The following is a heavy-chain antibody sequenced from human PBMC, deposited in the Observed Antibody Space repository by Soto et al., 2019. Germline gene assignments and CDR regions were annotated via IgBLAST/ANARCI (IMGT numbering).Heavy chain of an antibody. CDR1: GFTFSSYW. CDR2: VNSDGSRT. V-gene: IGHV3-74*01. Sequence: GGSLRLSCVASGFTFSSYWMHWVRQAPGKGLVWVSRVNSDGSRTTYADSVKGRFTISRDNAKNTLYLQVNSLRAEDTAEYYCVRGATVTTGPDWGQGTLVTVSS. J-gene: IGHJ4*02. CDR3: VRGATVTTGPD. D-gene: IGHD4-17*01.